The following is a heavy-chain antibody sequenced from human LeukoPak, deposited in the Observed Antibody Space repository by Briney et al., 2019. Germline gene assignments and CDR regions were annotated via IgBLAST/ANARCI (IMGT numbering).Heavy chain of an antibody. D-gene: IGHD6-13*01. Sequence: ASVKVSCKASGYTLTSYDINWVRQATGQGLEWMGWMNPNSGNTGYAQKFQGRVTMTRNTSISTAYMELSSLRSEDTAVYYCARGNQQLVSWNDHYYYGMDVWGQGTTVTVSS. CDR2: MNPNSGNT. CDR3: ARGNQQLVSWNDHYYYGMDV. V-gene: IGHV1-8*01. CDR1: GYTLTSYD. J-gene: IGHJ6*02.